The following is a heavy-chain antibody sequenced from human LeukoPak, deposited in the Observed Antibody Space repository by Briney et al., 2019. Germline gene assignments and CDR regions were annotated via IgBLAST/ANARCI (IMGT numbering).Heavy chain of an antibody. Sequence: GGSLRLSCAASGFTFSSYSMNWVRQAPGKGLEWVSSISSSSSYIYYADSVKGRFAISRDNAKNSLYLQMNSLRAEDTAVYYCARGGYSYGHFDYWGQGTLVTVSS. J-gene: IGHJ4*02. CDR1: GFTFSSYS. CDR3: ARGGYSYGHFDY. V-gene: IGHV3-21*01. CDR2: ISSSSSYI. D-gene: IGHD5-18*01.